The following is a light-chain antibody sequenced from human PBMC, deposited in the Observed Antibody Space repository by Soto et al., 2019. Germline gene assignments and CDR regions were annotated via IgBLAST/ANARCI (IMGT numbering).Light chain of an antibody. V-gene: IGLV2-11*01. CDR2: DVT. J-gene: IGLJ3*02. CDR1: RSDVGGYNY. Sequence: QSALTQPRSVSGSPGQSVTISCTGTRSDVGGYNYVSWYQQHPGKAPKLIIYDVTERPSGVPDRFSGSKSGNTASLTISGLQAEDEADYYCCSFAGRYTWVFGGGTKLTVL. CDR3: CSFAGRYTWV.